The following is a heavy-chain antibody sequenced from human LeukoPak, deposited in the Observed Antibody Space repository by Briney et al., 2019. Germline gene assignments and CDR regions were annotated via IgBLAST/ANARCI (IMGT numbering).Heavy chain of an antibody. Sequence: ASVKVSCKASGYTFTGYYIHWVRQAPGQGLEWMGWINPNSGGTNYAQKFQGRVTMTRDTSISTAYMELSRLRSDDTAVYYCARDSGGGYYYDSSGYYAEYFQHWGQGTLVTVSS. J-gene: IGHJ1*01. D-gene: IGHD3-22*01. V-gene: IGHV1-2*02. CDR2: INPNSGGT. CDR3: ARDSGGGYYYDSSGYYAEYFQH. CDR1: GYTFTGYY.